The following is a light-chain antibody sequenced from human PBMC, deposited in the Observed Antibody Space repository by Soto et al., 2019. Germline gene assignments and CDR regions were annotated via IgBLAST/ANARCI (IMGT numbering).Light chain of an antibody. J-gene: IGLJ3*02. CDR2: GVS. Sequence: QSALTQPRSVSGSPGQSVTISCTGTNSDVGGYNYVSWYQQYPGKAPKLMISGVSERPSGVPDRFSGSKSGNTASLTISGLQAEDEADYYCCSYVDTDTSVFGGGTKVTVL. V-gene: IGLV2-11*01. CDR1: NSDVGGYNY. CDR3: CSYVDTDTSV.